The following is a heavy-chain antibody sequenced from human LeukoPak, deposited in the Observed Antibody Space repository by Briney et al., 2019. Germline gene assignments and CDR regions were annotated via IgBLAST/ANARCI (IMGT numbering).Heavy chain of an antibody. J-gene: IGHJ4*02. Sequence: GGSLRLSCAASGFTLSSYGLNWVRQAPGKGLEWVSYISSSSSTIYYADSVKGRFTISRDNAKNSLYLQMNSLRAEDTAVYYCARDDFWSGYYVAPFDYWGQGTLVTVSS. V-gene: IGHV3-48*01. CDR2: ISSSSSTI. D-gene: IGHD3-3*01. CDR3: ARDDFWSGYYVAPFDY. CDR1: GFTLSSYG.